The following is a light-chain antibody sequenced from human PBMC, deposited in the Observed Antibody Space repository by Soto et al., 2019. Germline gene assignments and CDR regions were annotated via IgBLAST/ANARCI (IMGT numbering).Light chain of an antibody. V-gene: IGLV1-44*01. Sequence: QTVVTQPPSASGTPGQRVTISCSGTTSNIGSNTVNWYQQLPGTAPKLLIYYNNQRPSGVPDRLSVSKSGTSASLAISGLQSEDEALYYCAAWDDSLEGMVFGGGTQLTVL. CDR1: TSNIGSNT. CDR3: AAWDDSLEGMV. J-gene: IGLJ3*02. CDR2: YNN.